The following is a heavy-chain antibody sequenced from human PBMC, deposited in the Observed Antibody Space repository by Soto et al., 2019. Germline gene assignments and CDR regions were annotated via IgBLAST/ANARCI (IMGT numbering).Heavy chain of an antibody. CDR1: GGSFSAYY. J-gene: IGHJ5*02. CDR2: VNHSGST. D-gene: IGHD4-17*01. Sequence: PSETLSLTCAVYGGSFSAYYWSWIRQPPGKGLEWIGEVNHSGSTKYNPALKSRVTISIDTSKNQFSLKLSSVTAADTAVYYCASRDYGESEVDYKWFDTWGQGTLVTVSS. V-gene: IGHV4-34*01. CDR3: ASRDYGESEVDYKWFDT.